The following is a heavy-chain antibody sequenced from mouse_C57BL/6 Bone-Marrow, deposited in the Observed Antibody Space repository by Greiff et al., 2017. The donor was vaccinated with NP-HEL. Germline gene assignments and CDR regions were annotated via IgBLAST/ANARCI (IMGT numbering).Heavy chain of an antibody. CDR1: GFNIKDDY. CDR2: IDPENGDT. V-gene: IGHV14-4*01. Sequence: VQLQQSGAELVRPGASVKLSCTASGFNIKDDYMHWVKQRPEQGLEWIGWIDPENGDTEYASKFQGKATITADTSSNTAYLQLSSLTSEDTAVYYCMMYYYGSSPAWFAYWGQGTLVTVSA. J-gene: IGHJ3*01. D-gene: IGHD1-1*01. CDR3: MMYYYGSSPAWFAY.